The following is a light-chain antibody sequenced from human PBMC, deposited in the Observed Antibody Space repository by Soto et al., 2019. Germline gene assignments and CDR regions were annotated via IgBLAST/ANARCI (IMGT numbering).Light chain of an antibody. CDR2: ATS. J-gene: IGKJ3*01. CDR1: QGVGSW. Sequence: IQMNPSPSSVSASVGDRVTMTCRASQGVGSWLAWYQQKPGKAPNFLIYATSSLQSGVPSRLSGSGYGTDVPLTLSSMQPYEFETYYFQQTHSLPLTVGTGTKVDI. CDR3: QQTHSLPLT. V-gene: IGKV1-12*01.